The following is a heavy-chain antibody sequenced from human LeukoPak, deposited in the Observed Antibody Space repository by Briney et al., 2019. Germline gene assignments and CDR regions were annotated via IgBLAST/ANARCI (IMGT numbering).Heavy chain of an antibody. CDR1: GFTFSSYS. J-gene: IGHJ4*02. Sequence: PGGSLRLSCAASGFTFSSYSMNWVRQAPGKGLEWVSSISSSSSYIYYADSVKGRFTISRDNAKNSLYLQMNGLRAEDTAVYYCVVVCSSTSCYAGLDYWGQGTLVTVSS. CDR2: ISSSSSYI. D-gene: IGHD2-2*01. CDR3: VVVCSSTSCYAGLDY. V-gene: IGHV3-21*01.